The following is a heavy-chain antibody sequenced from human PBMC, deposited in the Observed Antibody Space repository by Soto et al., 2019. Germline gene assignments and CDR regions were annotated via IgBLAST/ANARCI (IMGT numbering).Heavy chain of an antibody. CDR3: THSFHLLLYY. CDR1: GFSLSISGVG. D-gene: IGHD2-2*01. Sequence: QITLKESGPALVKPTQTLTLTCTFSGFSLSISGVGVSWIRQPPGKAPEWLALIYGDDDKFYSPSLKTRLTITKDTSKNQVVLSMTNMEPVDTATDYCTHSFHLLLYYWGQGTLVNVSS. CDR2: IYGDDDK. V-gene: IGHV2-5*02. J-gene: IGHJ4*02.